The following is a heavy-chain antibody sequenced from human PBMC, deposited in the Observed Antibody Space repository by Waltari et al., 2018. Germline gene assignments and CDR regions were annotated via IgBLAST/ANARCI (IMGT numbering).Heavy chain of an antibody. Sequence: EVQLVESGGGVVRPGGSLRLSCAASGFTFDDYGMSWVRQAPGKGLECVSVSNWNGGSTGYADSVKGRFTISRDNAKNSLYLQMNSLRAEDTALYYCARGDYGGNSVGAFDIWGQGTMVTVSS. J-gene: IGHJ3*02. CDR2: SNWNGGST. CDR3: ARGDYGGNSVGAFDI. V-gene: IGHV3-20*04. CDR1: GFTFDDYG. D-gene: IGHD4-17*01.